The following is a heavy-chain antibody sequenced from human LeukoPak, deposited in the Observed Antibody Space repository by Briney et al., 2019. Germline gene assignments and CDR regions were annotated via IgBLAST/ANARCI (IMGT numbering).Heavy chain of an antibody. CDR1: GFPFSGYA. CDR2: ISGSGGST. Sequence: GGSLRLSCAASGFPFSGYAMTWVRQAPGKGLEWVSCISGSGGSTYYADSVKGRFTISRDNSKNTLYLQMNSLRAEDTAIYYCTKPLYAGYGDALHIWGQGTMVTVSS. V-gene: IGHV3-23*01. J-gene: IGHJ3*02. D-gene: IGHD2/OR15-2a*01. CDR3: TKPLYAGYGDALHI.